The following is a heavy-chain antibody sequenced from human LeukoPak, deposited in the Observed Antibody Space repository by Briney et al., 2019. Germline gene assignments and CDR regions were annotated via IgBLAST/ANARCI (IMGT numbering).Heavy chain of an antibody. CDR3: ARGWYYDFWSGYPVYFDY. Sequence: SETLSLTCTVSGGSISSSSYYWGWIRQPPGKGLEWIGSIYYSGSTNYNPSLKSRVTISVDTSKNQSSLKLSSVTAADTAVYYCARGWYYDFWSGYPVYFDYWGQGTLVTVSS. CDR1: GGSISSSSYY. V-gene: IGHV4-39*07. J-gene: IGHJ4*02. D-gene: IGHD3-3*01. CDR2: IYYSGST.